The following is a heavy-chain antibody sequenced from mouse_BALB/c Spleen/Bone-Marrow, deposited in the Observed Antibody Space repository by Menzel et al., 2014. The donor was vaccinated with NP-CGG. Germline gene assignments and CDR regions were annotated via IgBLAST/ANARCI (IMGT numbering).Heavy chain of an antibody. J-gene: IGHJ3*01. Sequence: EVKLVESGGGLVKPGGSLKLSCAASGFTFSSYAMSWVRQTPEKRLEWVASISSGGSTYYPDSVKGRFTISIDNARNILYLQMSSLRSEDTAMYYCARGGAGNWFAYWGQGTLVTVSA. D-gene: IGHD2-1*01. CDR3: ARGGAGNWFAY. CDR2: ISSGGST. CDR1: GFTFSSYA. V-gene: IGHV5-6-5*01.